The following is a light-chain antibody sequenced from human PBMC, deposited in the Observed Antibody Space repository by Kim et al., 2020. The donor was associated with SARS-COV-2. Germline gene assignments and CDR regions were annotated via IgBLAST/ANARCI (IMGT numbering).Light chain of an antibody. Sequence: LSPGERATLSCRASQSVGGFLGWYQQKPGQTPSLLIFDASNRATGIPARFSGSGSGTDFALTITNLEPDDFAVYYCQQRYSWPLTFGGGTKVDIK. CDR1: QSVGGF. CDR3: QQRYSWPLT. J-gene: IGKJ4*01. V-gene: IGKV3-11*01. CDR2: DAS.